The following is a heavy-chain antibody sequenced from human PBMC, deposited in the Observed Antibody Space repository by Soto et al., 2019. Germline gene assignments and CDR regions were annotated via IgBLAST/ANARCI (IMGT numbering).Heavy chain of an antibody. CDR1: GFTFSSYS. V-gene: IGHV3-48*01. D-gene: IGHD4-17*01. CDR3: ARSEDTVTTEYYYYYYYMDV. J-gene: IGHJ6*03. CDR2: ISSSSSTI. Sequence: GSLRLSCAASGFTFSSYSMNWVRQAPGKGLEWVSYISSSSSTIYYADSVKGRFTISRDNAKNSLYLQMNSLRAEDTAVYYCARSEDTVTTEYYYYYYYMDVWGKGTTVTVSS.